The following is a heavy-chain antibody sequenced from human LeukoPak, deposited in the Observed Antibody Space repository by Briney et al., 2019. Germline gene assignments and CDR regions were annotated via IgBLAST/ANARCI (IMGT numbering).Heavy chain of an antibody. CDR3: ARRLRHFDWLFDY. CDR2: MNPNSGNT. Sequence: ASVKVSCKASGYTFTSYDINWVRQATGQGLEWMGWMNPNSGNTGYAQKFQGRVTMTRNTSISTAYMELSSLRSEDTAVYYCARRLRHFDWLFDYWGQGTLVTVSS. CDR1: GYTFTSYD. J-gene: IGHJ4*02. D-gene: IGHD3-9*01. V-gene: IGHV1-8*01.